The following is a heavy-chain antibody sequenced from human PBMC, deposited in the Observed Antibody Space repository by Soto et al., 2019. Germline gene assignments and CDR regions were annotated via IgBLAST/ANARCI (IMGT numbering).Heavy chain of an antibody. CDR1: GGPIINGDSY. Sequence: QVQLQESGPGLVKPSQTLSLTCTVSGGPIINGDSYLNWIRQHPEKGLERMGVIHYRGTTNYNPALKSRILISIDTSKNLFSLRLTSVTAADTAVYYCARDAPGAAPYWSQGTLVTVSS. CDR2: IHYRGTT. V-gene: IGHV4-31*03. CDR3: ARDAPGAAPY. J-gene: IGHJ4*02. D-gene: IGHD6-13*01.